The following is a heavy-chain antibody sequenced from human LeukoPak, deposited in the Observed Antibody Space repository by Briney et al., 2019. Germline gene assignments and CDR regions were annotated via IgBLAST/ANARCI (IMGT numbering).Heavy chain of an antibody. J-gene: IGHJ4*02. D-gene: IGHD1-26*01. Sequence: GGSLRLSCAASGFTFSSYWMHWVRQAPGKGLVWVSRINSDGSSTDYADSVKGRFTISRDNSKNTLYLQMNSLRAEDTAVYYCAKDSRATSFDYWGQGTLVTVSS. CDR3: AKDSRATSFDY. V-gene: IGHV3-74*01. CDR1: GFTFSSYW. CDR2: INSDGSST.